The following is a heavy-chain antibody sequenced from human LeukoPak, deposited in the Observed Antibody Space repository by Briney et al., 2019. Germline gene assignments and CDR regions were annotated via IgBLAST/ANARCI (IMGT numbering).Heavy chain of an antibody. J-gene: IGHJ4*02. CDR1: GFTVRSNY. D-gene: IGHD1-26*01. CDR3: ARDRGGSYFDY. CDR2: IYSGGST. Sequence: QSGGSLRLSCAASGFTVRSNYMSWVRQAPGKGLEWVSVIYSGGSTYYADSVTGRFTISRDNSKNTLYLQMNSLRAADTAVYYCARDRGGSYFDYWGQGTLVTVSS. V-gene: IGHV3-66*02.